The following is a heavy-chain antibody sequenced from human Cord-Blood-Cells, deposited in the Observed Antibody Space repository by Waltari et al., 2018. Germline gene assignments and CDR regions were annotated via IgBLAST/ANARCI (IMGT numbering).Heavy chain of an antibody. CDR3: ARFPSRRGGAFDI. CDR1: GFTFSSYS. J-gene: IGHJ3*02. CDR2: ISSSRSTI. D-gene: IGHD3-10*01. Sequence: EVQLVESGGGLVQPGGSLRLSCAASGFTFSSYSMNWVRQAPGKGLEWVSYISSSRSTIYYADSVKGRFTISRDNAKTSLCLQMNSLRAEDTAVYYCARFPSRRGGAFDIWGQGTMVTVSS. V-gene: IGHV3-48*01.